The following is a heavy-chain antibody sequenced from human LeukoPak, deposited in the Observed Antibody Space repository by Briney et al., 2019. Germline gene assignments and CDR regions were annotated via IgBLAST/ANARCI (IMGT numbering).Heavy chain of an antibody. J-gene: IGHJ6*04. D-gene: IGHD3-22*01. CDR1: GFTFSGYW. V-gene: IGHV3-7*01. Sequence: PGGSLRLSCAASGFTFSGYWMNWVRQAPGKGLEWVANIKKDGSEKYYVDSVKGRFTVSRDNAKNSLYLHMNSLRADDTGVYYCARGQGWLPMKMDVWGKGTTVTVSS. CDR3: ARGQGWLPMKMDV. CDR2: IKKDGSEK.